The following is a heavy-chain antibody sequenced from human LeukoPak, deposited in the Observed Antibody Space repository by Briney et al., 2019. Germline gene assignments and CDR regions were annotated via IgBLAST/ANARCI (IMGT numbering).Heavy chain of an antibody. J-gene: IGHJ4*02. CDR1: GFTFSSYG. CDR3: ARDESPYPQAPDY. V-gene: IGHV3-33*01. Sequence: PGRSLRLSCAASGFTFSSYGMHRVRQAPGKGLEWVAVIWYDGSNKYYADSVKGRFTISRDNSKNTLYLQMNSLRAEDTAVYYCARDESPYPQAPDYWGQGTLVTVSS. CDR2: IWYDGSNK.